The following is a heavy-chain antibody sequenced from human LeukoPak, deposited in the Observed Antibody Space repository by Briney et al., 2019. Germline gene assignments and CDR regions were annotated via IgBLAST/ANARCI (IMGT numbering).Heavy chain of an antibody. CDR1: GFAFSTYS. Sequence: GGSLRLSCAASGFAFSTYSMNWVRQAPGKGLEWVSAINSESSYIYYAVSVKGRFTISRDNAKKSLYLQMNSLRAEDTAVYFCARIGGGAGYKSNYYMDVWGRGTMVTVSS. CDR3: ARIGGGAGYKSNYYMDV. D-gene: IGHD5-24*01. J-gene: IGHJ6*03. V-gene: IGHV3-21*01. CDR2: INSESSYI.